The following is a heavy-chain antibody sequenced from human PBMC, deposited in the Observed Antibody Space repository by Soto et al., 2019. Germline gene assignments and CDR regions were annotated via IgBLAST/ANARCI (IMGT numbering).Heavy chain of an antibody. D-gene: IGHD6-13*01. Sequence: GGSLRLSCAASGFTFSSYAMSWVRQAPGKGLEWVSLIQSGGTTYYADSVKGRFTISRDTSENTLHLQMNSLRVEDTAVYYCARDRIAAAGAYSYSYGMDVWGQGTTLTVSS. CDR3: ARDRIAAAGAYSYSYGMDV. J-gene: IGHJ6*02. V-gene: IGHV3-66*01. CDR1: GFTFSSYA. CDR2: IQSGGTT.